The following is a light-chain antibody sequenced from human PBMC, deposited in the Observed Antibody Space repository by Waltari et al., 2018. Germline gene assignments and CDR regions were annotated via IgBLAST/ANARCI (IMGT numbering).Light chain of an antibody. CDR2: EVR. Sequence: QSALTQPASVSGSPGPSITISCTGTSSDVRAYDYVPWYQQKPGKAPQLIIYEVRDRPPGVPNRFSGSKSGYTAFLTISGLQAEDEADHYCTSYTTSRTWVFGGGTKLTVL. V-gene: IGLV2-14*01. J-gene: IGLJ3*02. CDR1: SSDVRAYDY. CDR3: TSYTTSRTWV.